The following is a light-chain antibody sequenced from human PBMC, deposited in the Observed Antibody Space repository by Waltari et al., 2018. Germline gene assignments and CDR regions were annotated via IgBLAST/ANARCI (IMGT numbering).Light chain of an antibody. J-gene: IGLJ2*01. CDR2: DVT. V-gene: IGLV2-14*03. Sequence: QSALTQPDSVSGSPGQSITISCPGSSSDVGRYNFVSWYQQHPGKAPKIMIFDVTDRPSGVSDRFSGSKSGNTASLTISGLQPEDEADYYCSSHTTSSTLVFGGGTRVTVL. CDR1: SSDVGRYNF. CDR3: SSHTTSSTLV.